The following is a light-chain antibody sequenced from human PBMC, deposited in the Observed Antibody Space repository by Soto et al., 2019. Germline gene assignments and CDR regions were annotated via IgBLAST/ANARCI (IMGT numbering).Light chain of an antibody. CDR1: QSFSGT. V-gene: IGKV1-5*01. J-gene: IGKJ3*01. Sequence: DIQMTQSPSTLSASVGDRVTITCRASQSFSGTLAWYQQKPGRAPRLLIYDASTLQSGVPSRFSGSGSGTDFTLTISCLQSEDFATYYCQQYYSYPRTFGPGTKVDIK. CDR2: DAS. CDR3: QQYYSYPRT.